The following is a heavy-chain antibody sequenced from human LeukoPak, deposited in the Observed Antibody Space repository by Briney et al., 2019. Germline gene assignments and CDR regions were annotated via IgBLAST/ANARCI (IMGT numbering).Heavy chain of an antibody. D-gene: IGHD6-6*01. CDR3: ARARAGYSSSWVWFDP. J-gene: IGHJ5*02. Sequence: SETLSLTCTVSGGSISSGSYYWSWIRQPAGKGLEWIGRIYTSGSTNYNPSLKSRVTISVDTSKNQFSLRLSSVTAADTAVYYCARARAGYSSSWVWFDPWGQGTLVTVSS. V-gene: IGHV4-61*02. CDR2: IYTSGST. CDR1: GGSISSGSYY.